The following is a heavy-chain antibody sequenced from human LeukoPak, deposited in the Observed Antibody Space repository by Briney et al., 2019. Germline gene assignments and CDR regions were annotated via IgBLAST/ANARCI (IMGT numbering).Heavy chain of an antibody. CDR3: ARFGVVTNDAFDI. CDR2: INPNSGVT. CDR1: GYTFNGYY. D-gene: IGHD3-3*01. Sequence: ASVKVSRKASGYTFNGYYIHWVRQAPGQGLEWMGWINPNSGVTKFAQQFQGRVTMTWDTSVSTAYMELSRLTSDDTAMYYCARFGVVTNDAFDIWGQGTMVTISS. V-gene: IGHV1-2*02. J-gene: IGHJ3*02.